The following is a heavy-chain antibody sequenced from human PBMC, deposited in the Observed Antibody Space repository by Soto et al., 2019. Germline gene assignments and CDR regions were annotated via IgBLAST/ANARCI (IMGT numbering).Heavy chain of an antibody. V-gene: IGHV4-34*01. Sequence: PSETLSLTCAVYGGSFSGYYWSWIRQPPGKGLEWIGEINHSGSTNYNPSLKSRVTISVDTSKNQFSLKLSSVTAADTAVYYCARGWLLFYYYMDVWGKGTTVTVSS. CDR1: GGSFSGYY. CDR3: ARGWLLFYYYMDV. J-gene: IGHJ6*03. CDR2: INHSGST. D-gene: IGHD3-3*01.